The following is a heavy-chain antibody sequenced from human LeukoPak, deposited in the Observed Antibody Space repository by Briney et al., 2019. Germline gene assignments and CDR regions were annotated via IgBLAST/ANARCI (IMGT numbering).Heavy chain of an antibody. CDR2: IRTDGTT. CDR1: GDSMGNFY. CDR3: ARSTGFYTTYYMDV. D-gene: IGHD3-22*01. Sequence: PSETLSLTCSVSGDSMGNFYRNWLRQPAGKGLEWIGRIRTDGTTYANPSFESAVTMSVDTSNNHISLRLSSATAADTAVYYCARSTGFYTTYYMDVWGKGTTVTVSS. V-gene: IGHV4-4*07. J-gene: IGHJ6*03.